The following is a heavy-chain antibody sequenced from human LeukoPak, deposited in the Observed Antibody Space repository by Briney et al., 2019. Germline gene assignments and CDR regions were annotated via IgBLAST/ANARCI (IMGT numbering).Heavy chain of an antibody. CDR1: GGSISSYY. CDR2: IYYSGST. D-gene: IGHD3-9*01. CDR3: ARDGAEYYDILTGHDAFDI. J-gene: IGHJ3*02. V-gene: IGHV4-59*12. Sequence: ASETLSLTCTVSGGSISSYYWSWIRQPPGKGLEWIGYIYYSGSTNYNPSLKSRVTISVDTSKNQFSLKLSSVTAADTAVYYCARDGAEYYDILTGHDAFDIWGQGTMVTVSS.